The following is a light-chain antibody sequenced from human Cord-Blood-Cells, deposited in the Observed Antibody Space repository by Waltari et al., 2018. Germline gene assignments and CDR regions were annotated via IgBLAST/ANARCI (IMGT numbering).Light chain of an antibody. CDR3: QKYNSAPWT. J-gene: IGKJ1*01. Sequence: DIQMTHSPSSLSASVGDRVTITCRASQGISNYLAWYHQKPGKVPKLLIYAASTLQSGVPPRFIGSGSGTDFTLTISSLQPEDVATYYCQKYNSAPWTFGQGTKVEIK. CDR2: AAS. CDR1: QGISNY. V-gene: IGKV1-27*01.